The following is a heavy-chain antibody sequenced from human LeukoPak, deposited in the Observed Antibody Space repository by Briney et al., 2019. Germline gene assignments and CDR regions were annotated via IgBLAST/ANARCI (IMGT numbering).Heavy chain of an antibody. D-gene: IGHD4-17*01. V-gene: IGHV3-23*01. CDR3: ARVRVYGDSERDY. Sequence: GGSLRLSCAASGFTFSSYAMSWVRQAPGKGLEWVSAISGSGGSTYYADSVKGRFTISRDNSKNTLYLQMNSLRVEDTAVYYCARVRVYGDSERDYWGQGTLVTVSS. J-gene: IGHJ4*02. CDR2: ISGSGGST. CDR1: GFTFSSYA.